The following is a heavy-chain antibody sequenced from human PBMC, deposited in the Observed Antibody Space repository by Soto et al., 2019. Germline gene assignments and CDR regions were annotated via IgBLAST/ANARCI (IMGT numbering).Heavy chain of an antibody. CDR2: ISYDEIDT. V-gene: IGHV3-30*18. Sequence: QGQLVESGGGVVQPGRSLRLSCAASGFTFTSHAMHWVRQTPGQGLECEAAISYDEIDTKYASSVKGRFTVSRDNVKNTLSLQMNSLRPDDTAVYYCAKDSGYQLPDNYFYYGLDVLGQGTTVTVSS. CDR1: GFTFTSHA. D-gene: IGHD2-2*01. J-gene: IGHJ6*02. CDR3: AKDSGYQLPDNYFYYGLDV.